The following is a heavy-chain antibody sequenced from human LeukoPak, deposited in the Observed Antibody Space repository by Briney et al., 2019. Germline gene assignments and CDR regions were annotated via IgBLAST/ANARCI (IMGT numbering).Heavy chain of an antibody. Sequence: GGSLRLSCAASGFTFSSYAMHWVRQAPGKGLEWVAAISYDGSNKYNAESVKGRFTISRDNSKNTLFLQINSLRTEDTAVYYCARDPMGTSPTWYFDYWGQGTLVTVSS. J-gene: IGHJ4*02. CDR3: ARDPMGTSPTWYFDY. V-gene: IGHV3-30-3*01. D-gene: IGHD5-24*01. CDR2: ISYDGSNK. CDR1: GFTFSSYA.